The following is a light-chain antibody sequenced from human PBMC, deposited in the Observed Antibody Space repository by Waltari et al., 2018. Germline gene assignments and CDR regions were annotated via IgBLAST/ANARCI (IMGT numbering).Light chain of an antibody. CDR1: SSDIGAFNY. J-gene: IGLJ2*01. V-gene: IGLV2-8*01. CDR3: CSYTVPNNLI. CDR2: EVS. Sequence: QSALTQPPSASGSPGQSVTISCTGTSSDIGAFNYVSWYQHHPGKAPKLIIYEVSKCPSGVPDRFSGSKSGNTASLTVSGLQAEDEAVFFCCSYTVPNNLIFGGGTKLTVL.